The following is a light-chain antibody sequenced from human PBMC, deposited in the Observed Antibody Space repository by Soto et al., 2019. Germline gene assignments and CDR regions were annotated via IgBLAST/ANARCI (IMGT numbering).Light chain of an antibody. Sequence: DIQMTQSPSTLSASVGDRVTITCRASQSLNKWLAWYQQKAGKAPKLLIYDAFNLESGVPSGFSGSGSGTEFTLTISSLQPDDFATYYCQHYNTYSRTFGQGTKVDIK. CDR1: QSLNKW. CDR3: QHYNTYSRT. V-gene: IGKV1-5*01. J-gene: IGKJ1*01. CDR2: DAF.